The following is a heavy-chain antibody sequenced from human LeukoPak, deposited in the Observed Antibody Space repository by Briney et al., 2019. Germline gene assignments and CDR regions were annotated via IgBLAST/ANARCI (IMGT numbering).Heavy chain of an antibody. J-gene: IGHJ5*02. Sequence: SETLSLTCTVSGDSISSGGHYWGWIRQSPGKGLEWIGSISSNGTTYYNPSLDSRLTISSATSKNQFSLRLSSVAAAATATYYCARGQTASGGASWGRGTLVIVSS. CDR1: GDSISSGGHY. D-gene: IGHD2-21*01. CDR2: ISSNGTT. V-gene: IGHV4-39*07. CDR3: ARGQTASGGAS.